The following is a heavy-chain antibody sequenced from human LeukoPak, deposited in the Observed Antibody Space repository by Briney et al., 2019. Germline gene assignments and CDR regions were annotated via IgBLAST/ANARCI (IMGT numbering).Heavy chain of an antibody. CDR2: IFYSGST. V-gene: IGHV4-31*03. CDR3: ARIQPVRWDY. CDR1: GGSISSGNYY. J-gene: IGHJ4*02. Sequence: DPSQTLSLTCTVSGGSISSGNYYWNWIRQHPEKSLEWIGYIFYSGSTYYNPSLKSRVTISVDTSKNQFSLKLSSVTAADTAVYYCARIQPVRWDYWGQGTLVTVSS. D-gene: IGHD1-1*01.